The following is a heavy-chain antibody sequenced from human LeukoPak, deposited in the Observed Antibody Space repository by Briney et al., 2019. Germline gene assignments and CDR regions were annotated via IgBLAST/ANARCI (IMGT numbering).Heavy chain of an antibody. V-gene: IGHV1-18*01. CDR2: ISTYNGNT. CDR1: GYTFTSSG. J-gene: IGHJ5*02. D-gene: IGHD3-10*01. CDR3: ARGPFGSGSYYNPGSDWFDP. Sequence: ASVKVSCKASGYTFTSSGISWVRQAPGQGLEWMGWISTYNGNTNYAQNLQGRVTMTTDTSTSTAYMELSSLRSEDTAVYYCARGPFGSGSYYNPGSDWFDPWGQGTLVTVSS.